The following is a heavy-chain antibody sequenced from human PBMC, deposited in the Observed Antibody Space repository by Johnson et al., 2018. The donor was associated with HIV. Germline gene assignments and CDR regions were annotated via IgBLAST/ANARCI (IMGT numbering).Heavy chain of an antibody. J-gene: IGHJ3*02. V-gene: IGHV3-30*02. Sequence: VQLMESGGGVVQPGGSLRLSCAASGFTFSSYGMHWVRQAPGKGLEWLAFIRYDGSNTDYVDSVKGRFTISRDNSKNTLYLQMNSLRAEDTAVYYCAKSGLFVLVVYAPDVFDIWGQGTMVTVSS. CDR3: AKSGLFVLVVYAPDVFDI. CDR2: IRYDGSNT. D-gene: IGHD2-8*02. CDR1: GFTFSSYG.